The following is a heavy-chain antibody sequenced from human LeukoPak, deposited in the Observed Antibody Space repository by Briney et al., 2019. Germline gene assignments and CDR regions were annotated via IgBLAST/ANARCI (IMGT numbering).Heavy chain of an antibody. Sequence: GGSLRLSCAASGFTFSSYGMHWVRQAPGKGLEWVAVISYDGSNKYYADSVKGRFTISRDNSKNTLYLQMNSLRAEDTAVYYCAKGWELLGLDYWGQGTLVTVSS. J-gene: IGHJ4*02. CDR1: GFTFSSYG. D-gene: IGHD1-26*01. CDR2: ISYDGSNK. V-gene: IGHV3-30*18. CDR3: AKGWELLGLDY.